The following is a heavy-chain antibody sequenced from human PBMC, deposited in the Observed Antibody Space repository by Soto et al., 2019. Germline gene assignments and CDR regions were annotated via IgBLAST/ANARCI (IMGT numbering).Heavy chain of an antibody. CDR1: GGSISSSNW. CDR3: ARDAIAAAGTTFDP. D-gene: IGHD6-13*01. Sequence: SLTCAVSGGSISSSNWWSWVRQPPGKGLEWIGEIYHSGSTNYNPSLKSRVTISVDKSKNQFSLKLSSVTAADTAVYYCARDAIAAAGTTFDPWGQGTLVTVSS. J-gene: IGHJ5*02. CDR2: IYHSGST. V-gene: IGHV4-4*02.